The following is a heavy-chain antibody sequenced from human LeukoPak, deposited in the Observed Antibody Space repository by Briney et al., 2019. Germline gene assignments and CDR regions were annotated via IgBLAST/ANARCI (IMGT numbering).Heavy chain of an antibody. D-gene: IGHD3-9*01. V-gene: IGHV1-46*01. Sequence: ASVKVSCKAFGYTFTSNYMHWVRQAPGQGPEWMGVISPSGGSTTYAQKFQGRVTLTRDTSTSTVYMELSSLRSEDTAVYYCARERLLTINKDFDWLLTSNWFDPWGQGTLVTVSS. J-gene: IGHJ5*02. CDR3: ARERLLTINKDFDWLLTSNWFDP. CDR1: GYTFTSNY. CDR2: ISPSGGST.